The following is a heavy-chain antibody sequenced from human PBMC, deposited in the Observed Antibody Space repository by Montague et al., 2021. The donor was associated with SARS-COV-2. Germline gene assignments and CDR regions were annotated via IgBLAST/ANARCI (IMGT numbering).Heavy chain of an antibody. CDR2: VHYTGST. V-gene: IGHV4-59*01. J-gene: IGHJ4*02. CDR3: ARARNTCFIANCVNYFDV. Sequence: SETLSLTCEVSGDAISSYYWSWIRQSPGKGLEWIGYVHYTGSTKYNPSLKTRVTLSLGTPKNHFSLKLRSATAADTAIYYCARARNTCFIANCVNYFDVWGLGALVTVSS. CDR1: GDAISSYY. D-gene: IGHD1-1*01.